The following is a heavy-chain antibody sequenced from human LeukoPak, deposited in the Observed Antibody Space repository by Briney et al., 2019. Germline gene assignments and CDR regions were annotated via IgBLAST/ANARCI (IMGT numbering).Heavy chain of an antibody. V-gene: IGHV3-23*01. J-gene: IGHJ4*02. D-gene: IGHD6-6*01. CDR2: ISTSGDRT. Sequence: PGGSLRLSCAASGFTFSSYAMSWVRQAPGKGLEWVSAISTSGDRTYYADSVKGRFTISRDNSKNMLYLQMNSLRAEDTAVYYCAKWKYSNSGIDDYWGQGTLVTVSS. CDR1: GFTFSSYA. CDR3: AKWKYSNSGIDDY.